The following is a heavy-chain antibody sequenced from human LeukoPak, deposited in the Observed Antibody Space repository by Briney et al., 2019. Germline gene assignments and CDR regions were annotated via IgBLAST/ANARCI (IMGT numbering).Heavy chain of an antibody. CDR2: IYYSGST. CDR3: ARMYSSSWYI. CDR1: GGSISSGGYY. J-gene: IGHJ4*02. Sequence: SETLSLTCTVSGGSISSGGYYWSWIRQHPGKGLEWIGYIYYSGSTYYNPSLKSRVTISVDTSKNQFSLKLSSVTAADTAVYYCARMYSSSWYIWGQGTLVTSPQ. D-gene: IGHD6-13*01. V-gene: IGHV4-31*03.